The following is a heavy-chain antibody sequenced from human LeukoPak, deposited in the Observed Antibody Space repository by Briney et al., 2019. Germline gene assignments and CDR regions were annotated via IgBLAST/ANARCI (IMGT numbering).Heavy chain of an antibody. CDR2: IYYSGST. CDR3: AVSSSWYYFDY. CDR1: GGSISSYY. V-gene: IGHV4-59*08. D-gene: IGHD6-13*01. Sequence: SETLSLTCVVSGGSISSYYWSCIRQPPGKGLEWIGYIYYSGSTNYNPSLKSRVTISVDTSKNQFSLKLSSVTAADTAVYYCAVSSSWYYFDYWGQGTLVTVSS. J-gene: IGHJ4*02.